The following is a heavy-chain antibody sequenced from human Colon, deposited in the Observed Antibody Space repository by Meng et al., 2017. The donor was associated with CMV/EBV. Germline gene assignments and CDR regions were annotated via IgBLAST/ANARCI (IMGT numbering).Heavy chain of an antibody. CDR3: ARGMGGLGYYFDS. J-gene: IGHJ4*02. V-gene: IGHV1-18*01. CDR1: GYTFSNYG. CDR2: ISAYNGDT. Sequence: QLQMMQAGAEVKKSGPAAKASCKTSGYTFSNYGSTWVRQAPGQGLEWMGWISAYNGDTNYEQKFQGRVTMTTDRSTSTAYMELRSLRSDDTAVYYCARGMGGLGYYFDSWGQGTLVTVSS. D-gene: IGHD3-16*01.